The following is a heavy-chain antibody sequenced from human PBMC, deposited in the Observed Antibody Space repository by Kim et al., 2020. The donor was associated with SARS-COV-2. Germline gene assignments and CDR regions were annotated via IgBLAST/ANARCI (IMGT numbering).Heavy chain of an antibody. CDR2: ISAYNGNT. V-gene: IGHV1-18*01. CDR3: ASGSGLIVPAAIGFHYYYGMDV. Sequence: ASVKVSCKASGYTFTSYGISWVRQAPGQGLEWMGWISAYNGNTNYAQKLQGRVTMTTDTSTSTAYMELRSLRSDDTAVYYCASGSGLIVPAAIGFHYYYGMDVWGQGTTVTVSS. J-gene: IGHJ6*02. CDR1: GYTFTSYG. D-gene: IGHD2-2*01.